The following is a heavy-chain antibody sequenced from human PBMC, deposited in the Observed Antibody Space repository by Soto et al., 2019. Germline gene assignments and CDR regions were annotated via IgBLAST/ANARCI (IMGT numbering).Heavy chain of an antibody. CDR3: ARDRSGSYPSFDY. CDR1: GGSISSGGYY. CDR2: IYYGGST. V-gene: IGHV4-31*03. D-gene: IGHD1-26*01. Sequence: QVQLQESGPGLVKPSQTLSLTCTVSGGSISSGGYYWTWIRQHPGKGLEWIGYIYYGGSTNYNPSLKSRVTISVDTSKNQFSLKLSSVTAADTAVYYCARDRSGSYPSFDYWGQGTLVTVSS. J-gene: IGHJ4*02.